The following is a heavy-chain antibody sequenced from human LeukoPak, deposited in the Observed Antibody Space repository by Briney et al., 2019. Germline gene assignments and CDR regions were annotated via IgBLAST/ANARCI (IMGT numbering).Heavy chain of an antibody. CDR2: IYYSGST. CDR3: ARRFGEYPFDY. D-gene: IGHD3-10*01. CDR1: GGSISSSSYY. Sequence: SETLSLTCPVSGGSISSSSYYWGWIRQPPGKGPEWIGSIYYSGSTYYNPSLKSRVTISVDTSKNQFSLKLSSVTAADTAVYYCARRFGEYPFDYWGQGTLVTVSS. J-gene: IGHJ4*02. V-gene: IGHV4-39*01.